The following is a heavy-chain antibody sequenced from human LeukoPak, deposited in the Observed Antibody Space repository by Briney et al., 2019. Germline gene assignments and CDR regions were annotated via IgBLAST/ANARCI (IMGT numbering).Heavy chain of an antibody. V-gene: IGHV1-8*01. CDR2: MNPNSGNT. D-gene: IGHD2-2*01. J-gene: IGHJ4*02. CDR1: GYTFTSYD. Sequence: ASVTVSCKASGYTFTSYDINWVRQATGQGREWMGWMNPNSGNTGYAQKFQGRVTITRNTSISTAYMELSSLRSEDTAVYYCAICRSTSLECRWGQGTLVTVSS. CDR3: AICRSTSLECR.